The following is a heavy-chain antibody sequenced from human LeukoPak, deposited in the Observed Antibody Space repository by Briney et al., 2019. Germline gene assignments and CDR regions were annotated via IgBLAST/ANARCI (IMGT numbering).Heavy chain of an antibody. CDR3: ARIMGDSSGYYYYDY. J-gene: IGHJ4*02. V-gene: IGHV4-59*01. CDR1: GGSISSYY. Sequence: SETLSLTCTVSGGSISSYYWSWIRQPPGKGLEWIGYIYYSGSTNYNPSLKSRVTISVDTSKNQFSLKLSSVTAADTAVYYCARIMGDSSGYYYYDYWDQGTLVTVSS. D-gene: IGHD3-22*01. CDR2: IYYSGST.